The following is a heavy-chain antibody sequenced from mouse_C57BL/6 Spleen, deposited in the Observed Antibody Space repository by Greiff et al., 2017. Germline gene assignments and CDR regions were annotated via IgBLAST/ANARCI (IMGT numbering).Heavy chain of an antibody. J-gene: IGHJ4*01. CDR3: ASSLYAMDY. CDR1: GFTFSSYG. V-gene: IGHV5-6*01. CDR2: ISSGGSYT. D-gene: IGHD6-5*01. Sequence: EVQRVESGGDLVKPGGSLKLSCAASGFTFSSYGMSWVRQTPDKRLEWVATISSGGSYTYYPDSVKGRFTISRDHAKNTLYLQMSSLKSEDTAMYYCASSLYAMDYWGQGTSVTVSS.